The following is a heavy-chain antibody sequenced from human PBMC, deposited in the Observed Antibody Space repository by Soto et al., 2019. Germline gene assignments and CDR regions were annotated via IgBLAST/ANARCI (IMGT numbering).Heavy chain of an antibody. CDR2: ITGDSNTI. J-gene: IGHJ4*02. V-gene: IGHV3-48*02. Sequence: EVHLVESGGGLVQPGGSLRLSCAASGFSFSIYSINWIRQAPGKGLEWSADITGDSNTIKYADSVKGRFTISRDNAKNSVYLQMNSLRDEYTAVYYCARSVEGHFDYWGQGTVVTVSS. D-gene: IGHD6-19*01. CDR1: GFSFSIYS. CDR3: ARSVEGHFDY.